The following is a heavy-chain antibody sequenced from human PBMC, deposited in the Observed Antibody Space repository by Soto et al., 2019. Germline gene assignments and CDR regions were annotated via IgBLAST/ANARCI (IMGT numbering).Heavy chain of an antibody. Sequence: QVQLQESGPGLVKPSETLSLTCTVSGGSISSYYWSWIRQPPGKGLVWIGYIYYSGSTNYNSTLKSRVTISVDTSKNQFSLKLSSVTAADTAVYYCARGSRYSYGYDVHYYYYMDVWGKGTTVTVSS. D-gene: IGHD5-18*01. CDR1: GGSISSYY. J-gene: IGHJ6*03. CDR3: ARGSRYSYGYDVHYYYYMDV. CDR2: IYYSGST. V-gene: IGHV4-59*01.